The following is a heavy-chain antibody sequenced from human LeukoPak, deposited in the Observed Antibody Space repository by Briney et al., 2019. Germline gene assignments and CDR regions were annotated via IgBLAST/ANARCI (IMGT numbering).Heavy chain of an antibody. D-gene: IGHD5-18*01. CDR3: TRPPGLRYSYGF. V-gene: IGHV3-73*01. CDR1: GFTFSGPA. Sequence: GGSLRLSCAASGFTFSGPAMHWVRQASGKGLEWVGRIRSKANSYATAYAASVKGRFTISRDDSKNTAYLQMNSLKTEDTAVYYCTRPPGLRYSYGFRGQGTLVTVSS. J-gene: IGHJ4*02. CDR2: IRSKANSYAT.